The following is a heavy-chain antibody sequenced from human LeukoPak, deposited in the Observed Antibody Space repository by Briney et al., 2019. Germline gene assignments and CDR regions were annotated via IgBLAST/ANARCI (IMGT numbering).Heavy chain of an antibody. Sequence: SETLSLTCTVSGGSISSYYWSWIRQPPGKGLEWIGYIYYSGSTNYNPSLKGRVTISVDTSKNQFSLKLSSVTAADTAVYYCARDKTLYYYDSTGVWYFDLWGRGTLVTVSS. CDR1: GGSISSYY. V-gene: IGHV4-59*01. CDR3: ARDKTLYYYDSTGVWYFDL. J-gene: IGHJ2*01. CDR2: IYYSGST. D-gene: IGHD3-22*01.